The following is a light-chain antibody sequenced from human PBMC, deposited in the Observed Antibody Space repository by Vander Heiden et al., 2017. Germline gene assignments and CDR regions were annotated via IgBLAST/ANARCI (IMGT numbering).Light chain of an antibody. Sequence: SALTQPLSVSGSPGPSITIYCTRTSSDVGGYNYVSWYQQHPGKAPKLMIYDVSNRPSGVSNRFSGSKSGNTASLTISGLQAEDEADYYCSSYTSSSTFYVFGTGTKVTVL. CDR1: SSDVGGYNY. CDR2: DVS. V-gene: IGLV2-14*03. CDR3: SSYTSSSTFYV. J-gene: IGLJ1*01.